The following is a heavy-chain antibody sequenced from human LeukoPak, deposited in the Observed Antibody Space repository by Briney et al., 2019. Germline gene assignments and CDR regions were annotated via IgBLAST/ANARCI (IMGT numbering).Heavy chain of an antibody. CDR3: ARGTYYGSGSYSHFDY. CDR2: MNPNSGNT. CDR1: GYTFTSYD. V-gene: IGHV1-8*01. Sequence: ASVKVSCKASGYTFTSYDINWVRQATGQGLEWMGWMNPNSGNTGYAQKFQGRVTMTRNTSISTAYMELSSLRSEDTAVYCCARGTYYGSGSYSHFDYWGQGTLVTVSS. J-gene: IGHJ4*02. D-gene: IGHD3-10*01.